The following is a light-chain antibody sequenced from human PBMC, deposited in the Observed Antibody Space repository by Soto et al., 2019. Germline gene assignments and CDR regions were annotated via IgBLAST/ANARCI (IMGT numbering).Light chain of an antibody. CDR2: SAS. J-gene: IGKJ4*01. Sequence: DIQLTQSPSFLSASVGDTVTITCRASQGMSTYLAWYQQKPGKVPKLLIRSASTLQSGIPPRFSVGVSGTEFTLTISSLQPDDSGIYYCQQLNGYQLAFVGGTNVEIK. V-gene: IGKV1-9*01. CDR1: QGMSTY. CDR3: QQLNGYQLA.